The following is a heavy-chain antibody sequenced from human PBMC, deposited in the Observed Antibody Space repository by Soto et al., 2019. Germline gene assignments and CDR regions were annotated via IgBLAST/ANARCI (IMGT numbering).Heavy chain of an antibody. CDR3: ARALYSSGWYI. D-gene: IGHD6-19*01. CDR1: GGSFSGYY. J-gene: IGHJ4*02. V-gene: IGHV4-34*01. Sequence: SETLSLTCAVYGGSFSGYYWSWIRQPPGKGLEWIGEINHSGSTNYNPSLKSRVTISVDTSKNQFSLKLSSVTAADTAVYYCARALYSSGWYIWGQGTLVTVS. CDR2: INHSGST.